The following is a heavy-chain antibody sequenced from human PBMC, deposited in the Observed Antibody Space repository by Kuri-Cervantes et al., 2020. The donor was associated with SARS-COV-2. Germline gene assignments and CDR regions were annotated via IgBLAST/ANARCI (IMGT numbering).Heavy chain of an antibody. CDR3: ARAAQGDYGDY. D-gene: IGHD4-17*01. Sequence: GESLKISCAASGFTFSSYSMNWVRQAPGKGLEWVSYISSSSSTIYYADSVKGRFTISRDNAKNSLYLQMNSLRAEDTAVYYCARAAQGDYGDYWGQGTLVTVSS. CDR2: ISSSSSTI. CDR1: GFTFSSYS. V-gene: IGHV3-48*01. J-gene: IGHJ4*02.